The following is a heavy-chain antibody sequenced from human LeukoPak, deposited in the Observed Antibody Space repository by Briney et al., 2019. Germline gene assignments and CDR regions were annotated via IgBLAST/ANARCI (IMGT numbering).Heavy chain of an antibody. CDR3: ARGRGRAVAGTDEIDY. V-gene: IGHV4-34*01. CDR1: GGSLSGYY. J-gene: IGHJ4*02. CDR2: INHSGST. D-gene: IGHD6-19*01. Sequence: SDTLSLTCAVYGGSLSGYYWSWIRQPPGKGLEWIGEINHSGSTNYNPPLKTRVTLSVHTSKNQFSLKLGSVTAADTAVYYCARGRGRAVAGTDEIDYWGQGTLVTVSS.